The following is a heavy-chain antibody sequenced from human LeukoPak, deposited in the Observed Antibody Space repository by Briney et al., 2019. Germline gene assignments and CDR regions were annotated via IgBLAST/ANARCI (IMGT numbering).Heavy chain of an antibody. CDR3: AKDINVGVRDVKSLGSGMDV. V-gene: IGHV3-43D*03. D-gene: IGHD3-10*01. CDR1: GFTFDDYA. Sequence: GGFLRLSCAASGFTFDDYAMHWVRQAPGKGLEWVSLISWDGGSTYYADSVKGRFTISRDNSKNSLYLQMNSLRAEDTALYYCAKDINVGVRDVKSLGSGMDVWGQGTTVTVSS. J-gene: IGHJ6*02. CDR2: ISWDGGST.